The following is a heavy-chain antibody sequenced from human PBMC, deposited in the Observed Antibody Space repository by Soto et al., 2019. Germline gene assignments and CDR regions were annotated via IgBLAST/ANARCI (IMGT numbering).Heavy chain of an antibody. J-gene: IGHJ1*01. V-gene: IGHV1-46*01. CDR2: INPSGGST. Sequence: QVQLVQSGAEVKKPGASVKVSCKASGYTFTSYYMHWVRQAPGQGLEWMGIINPSGGSTSYAQKFQGRVTMTRDTSTSTVYVELSSLRSEDTAVYYCARDGYSSGWYARYFQHWGQGTLVTVSS. CDR1: GYTFTSYY. D-gene: IGHD6-19*01. CDR3: ARDGYSSGWYARYFQH.